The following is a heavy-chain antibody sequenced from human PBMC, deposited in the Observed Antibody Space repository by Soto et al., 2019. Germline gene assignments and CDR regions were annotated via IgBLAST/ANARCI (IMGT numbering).Heavy chain of an antibody. J-gene: IGHJ6*03. Sequence: GGSLRLSCAASGFTFSSYTMNWVRQAPGKGLEWVSSISSSSSYIYYADSVKGRFTISRDNAKNSLYLQMNSLRVEDTAVYYCARGVVVVAGYYYMDVWGKGITVTVSS. D-gene: IGHD2-15*01. CDR1: GFTFSSYT. V-gene: IGHV3-21*01. CDR3: ARGVVVVAGYYYMDV. CDR2: ISSSSSYI.